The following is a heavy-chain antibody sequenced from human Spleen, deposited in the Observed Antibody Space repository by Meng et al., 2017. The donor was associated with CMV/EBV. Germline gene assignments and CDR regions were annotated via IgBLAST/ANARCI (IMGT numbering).Heavy chain of an antibody. D-gene: IGHD3-22*01. CDR3: SYQLIDQFYYYDVDV. CDR1: GFTFSNYN. J-gene: IGHJ6*02. Sequence: GESLKISCAASGFTFSNYNMNWVRQTPGKGLEWLSYISSDSRTIYYTDSVKGRFTISRDNAENSLYLQMNSLRAEDTAVYYCSYQLIDQFYYYDVDVWGQGTTVTVSS. V-gene: IGHV3-48*04. CDR2: ISSDSRTI.